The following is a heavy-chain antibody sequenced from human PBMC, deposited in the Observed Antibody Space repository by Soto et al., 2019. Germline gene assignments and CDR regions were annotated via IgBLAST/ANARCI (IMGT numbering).Heavy chain of an antibody. J-gene: IGHJ4*02. CDR3: AKDKETSPGGDYFDS. Sequence: EVHLLESGGGLAQPGGSLRLSCAASGFTFASYAMSWVRQAPGKGLEWVASIRGSGGVSDYAESVKGRFTISRDNSKNILYLQMNSLRAEDTAVFYCAKDKETSPGGDYFDSWGQGTLVTVSS. CDR1: GFTFASYA. CDR2: IRGSGGVS. D-gene: IGHD3-10*01. V-gene: IGHV3-23*01.